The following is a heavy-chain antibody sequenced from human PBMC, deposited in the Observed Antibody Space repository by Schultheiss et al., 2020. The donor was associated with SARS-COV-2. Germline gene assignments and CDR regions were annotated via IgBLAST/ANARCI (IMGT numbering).Heavy chain of an antibody. J-gene: IGHJ3*02. D-gene: IGHD3-22*01. V-gene: IGHV3-23*01. Sequence: GGSLRLSCAASGFTFSSYAMSWVRQAPGKGLEWVSAISGSGGSTYYADSVKGRFTISRDNSKNTLYLQMGSLRAEDTAVYYCARDTYYYDSSGPSHAFDIWGQGTTVTVSS. CDR2: ISGSGGST. CDR3: ARDTYYYDSSGPSHAFDI. CDR1: GFTFSSYA.